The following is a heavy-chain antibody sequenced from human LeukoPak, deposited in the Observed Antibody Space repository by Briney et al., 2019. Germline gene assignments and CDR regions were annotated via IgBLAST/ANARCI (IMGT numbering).Heavy chain of an antibody. Sequence: GASVKVSCKASGYTFTSYDINWVRQATGQGVEWMGWMNPNSGNTGYAQKFQGRATMTRNTSISTAYMELSSLRSEDTAVYYCASRTVTRDYWGQGTLVTVSS. CDR3: ASRTVTRDY. CDR1: GYTFTSYD. D-gene: IGHD4-17*01. V-gene: IGHV1-8*01. J-gene: IGHJ4*02. CDR2: MNPNSGNT.